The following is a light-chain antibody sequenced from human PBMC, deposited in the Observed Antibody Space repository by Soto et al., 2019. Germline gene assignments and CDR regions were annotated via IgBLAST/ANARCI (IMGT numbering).Light chain of an antibody. Sequence: EIVMTQSPATLSVSPGERATLSCRASQSVSSNLAWYQQKPGHAPRLLIYVASTRATGIPARFSGSGSGTEFTLTISSLQSEDFAVYYCQQYNNWPWTFGQGNKVEIK. CDR1: QSVSSN. CDR2: VAS. J-gene: IGKJ1*01. V-gene: IGKV3-15*01. CDR3: QQYNNWPWT.